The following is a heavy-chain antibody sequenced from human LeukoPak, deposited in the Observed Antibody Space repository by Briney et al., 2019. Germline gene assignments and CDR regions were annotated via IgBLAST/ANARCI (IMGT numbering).Heavy chain of an antibody. D-gene: IGHD3-9*01. CDR3: ASHHFDWLLKSWDYFDY. CDR2: IYTSGST. CDR1: GGSISSYY. J-gene: IGHJ4*02. V-gene: IGHV4-4*07. Sequence: SETLSLTCTVSGGSISSYYWSWIRQPTGKGLEWIGRIYTSGSTNYNPSLKSRVTMSVDTSKNQFSLKLSSVTAADTAVYYCASHHFDWLLKSWDYFDYWGQGTLVTVSS.